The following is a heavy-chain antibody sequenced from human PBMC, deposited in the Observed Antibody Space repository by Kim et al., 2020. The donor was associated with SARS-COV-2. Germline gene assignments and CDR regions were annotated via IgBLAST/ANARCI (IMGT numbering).Heavy chain of an antibody. V-gene: IGHV3-49*02. CDR2: GGTT. CDR3: ARVIATADY. D-gene: IGHD2-21*02. J-gene: IGHJ4*02. Sequence: GGTTEYASSVKGRLTISREDSKSIVYLQMNSLKAEDTGVYYCARVIATADYWGQGTRVTVSS.